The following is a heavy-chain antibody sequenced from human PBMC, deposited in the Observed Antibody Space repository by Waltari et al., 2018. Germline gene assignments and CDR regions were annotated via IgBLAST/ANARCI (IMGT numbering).Heavy chain of an antibody. D-gene: IGHD6-19*01. J-gene: IGHJ4*02. V-gene: IGHV3-15*07. Sequence: EVQLVESGGGLVKPGGSLRLSCAASGFTFSNAWMNWVRTAPGKGLEWVGRIKSKTDGGTTDYAAPVKGRFTISRDDSKNTLYLQMNSLKTEDTAVYYCTTRTDGIAVAGADYWGQGTLVTVSS. CDR3: TTRTDGIAVAGADY. CDR1: GFTFSNAW. CDR2: IKSKTDGGTT.